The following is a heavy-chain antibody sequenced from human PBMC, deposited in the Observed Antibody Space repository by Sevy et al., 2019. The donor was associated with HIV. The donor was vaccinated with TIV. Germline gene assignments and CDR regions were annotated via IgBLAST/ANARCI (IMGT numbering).Heavy chain of an antibody. CDR1: GYKFSDYW. J-gene: IGHJ6*02. CDR3: ARGARGTLPSYYYYGLNI. V-gene: IGHV5-51*01. CDR2: IYPGDSDT. Sequence: GESLKISCQSSGYKFSDYWIAWVRQMPGKGLEWIGIIYPGDSDTRYSPSLQGQVTISVDKSISTAYREWSSLKASDTAFYYCARGARGTLPSYYYYGLNIWGQGTTVTVSS. D-gene: IGHD3-16*01.